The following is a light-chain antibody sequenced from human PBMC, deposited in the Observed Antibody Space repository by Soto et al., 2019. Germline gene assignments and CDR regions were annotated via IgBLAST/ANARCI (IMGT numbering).Light chain of an antibody. CDR2: AAS. CDR3: QQASSFPLT. V-gene: IGKV1-39*01. Sequence: DIQMTQSPSSLSASVGDRVTITCRASQSISSYLNWYQQKPGKAPKLLIYAASSLQSGVPSRFSGSGSGTDFTLTITNLQPEDFATYYCQQASSFPLTFGGGTKVEV. J-gene: IGKJ4*01. CDR1: QSISSY.